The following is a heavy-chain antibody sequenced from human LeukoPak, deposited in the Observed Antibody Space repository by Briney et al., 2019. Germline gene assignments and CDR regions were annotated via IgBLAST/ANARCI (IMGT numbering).Heavy chain of an antibody. CDR2: INPSGGST. V-gene: IGHV1-46*01. D-gene: IGHD2-15*01. CDR1: GYTFTSYY. CDR3: ARAGDIVVVSHVNAPDKYYFDY. J-gene: IGHJ4*02. Sequence: ASVKVSCKASGYTFTSYYMHWVRQAPGQGLEWMGIINPSGGSTSYAQKFQGRVTMTRDTSTSTAYMELRSLRSDDTAVYYCARAGDIVVVSHVNAPDKYYFDYWGQGTLVTVSS.